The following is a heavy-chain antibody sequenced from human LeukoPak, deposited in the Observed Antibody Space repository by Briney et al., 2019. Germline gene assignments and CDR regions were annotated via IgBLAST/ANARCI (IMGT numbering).Heavy chain of an antibody. CDR3: ARGQERWLQLDY. Sequence: PGGSLRLSCAASGFTFSNYAMSWVRQVPGKGLEWIGEINHSGSTNYNPSLKSRVTISVDTSKNQFSLKLSSVTAADTAVYYCARGQERWLQLDYWGQGTLVTVSS. CDR1: GFTFSNYA. D-gene: IGHD5-24*01. J-gene: IGHJ4*02. V-gene: IGHV4-34*01. CDR2: INHSGST.